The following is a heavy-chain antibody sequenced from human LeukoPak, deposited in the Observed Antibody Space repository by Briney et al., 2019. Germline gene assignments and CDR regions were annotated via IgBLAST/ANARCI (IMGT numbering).Heavy chain of an antibody. D-gene: IGHD3-16*02. CDR2: ISYDGSNK. V-gene: IGHV3-30*18. CDR1: GFTFSSYG. Sequence: QPGGSLRLSCAASGFTFSSYGMHWVRQAPGKGLEWVAVISYDGSNKYYADSVKGRFTISRDNSKNTLCLQMNSLRAEDTAVYYCAKRRGSYRYLDYWGQGTLVTVSS. J-gene: IGHJ4*02. CDR3: AKRRGSYRYLDY.